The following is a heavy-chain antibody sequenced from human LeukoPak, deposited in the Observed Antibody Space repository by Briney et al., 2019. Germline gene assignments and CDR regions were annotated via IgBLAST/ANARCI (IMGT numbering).Heavy chain of an antibody. CDR3: ARDRARFLEWSPLYYGMDV. V-gene: IGHV3-21*01. CDR2: ISSSSSYI. CDR1: GFTFSSYS. J-gene: IGHJ6*02. D-gene: IGHD3-3*01. Sequence: GGSLRLSCAASGFTFSSYSMNWVRQAPGKRLEWASSISSSSSYIYYADSVKGRFTISRDNAKNSLYLQMNSLRAEDTAVYYCARDRARFLEWSPLYYGMDVWGQGTTVTVSS.